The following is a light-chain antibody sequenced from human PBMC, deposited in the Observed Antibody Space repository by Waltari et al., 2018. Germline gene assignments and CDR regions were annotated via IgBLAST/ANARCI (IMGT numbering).Light chain of an antibody. Sequence: EIVMTQSPATLSVSPGERATLSCRASQRVSSNLAWYQQKPGQAPRLLIYGASTRATGIPARFSGSGSGTEFTLTISSMQSEDFAVYYCQQYNNWQGTFGQGTKVEIK. CDR3: QQYNNWQGT. V-gene: IGKV3-15*01. J-gene: IGKJ1*01. CDR2: GAS. CDR1: QRVSSN.